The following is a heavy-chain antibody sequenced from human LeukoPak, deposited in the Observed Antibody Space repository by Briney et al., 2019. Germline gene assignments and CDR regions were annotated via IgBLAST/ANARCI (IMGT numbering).Heavy chain of an antibody. D-gene: IGHD3/OR15-3a*01. CDR1: GYTFTGYY. Sequence: ASVKVSCKASGYTFTGYYMHWVRQAPGHGLEWMGWINPNSGGTNYAQKFQGRVTMTRDTSISTAYMELSRLRSDDTAVYYCARDSLRSMVFEDYYMDVWGKGTTVTVSS. CDR2: INPNSGGT. CDR3: ARDSLRSMVFEDYYMDV. V-gene: IGHV1-2*02. J-gene: IGHJ6*03.